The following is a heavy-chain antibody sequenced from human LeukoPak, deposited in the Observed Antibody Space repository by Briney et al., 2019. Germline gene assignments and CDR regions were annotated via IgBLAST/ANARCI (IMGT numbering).Heavy chain of an antibody. CDR1: GFTFSNRS. J-gene: IGHJ4*02. V-gene: IGHV3-23*01. CDR2: IGASDGTT. Sequence: GGSLRLSCAASGFTFSNRSMSWVRQAPGKGLEWVSTIGASDGTTYYADSVKGRFTISIDNSKNTLYLQMNSLRAEDTAIYYCAKLLPNWGQGTLVTVSS. CDR3: AKLLPN.